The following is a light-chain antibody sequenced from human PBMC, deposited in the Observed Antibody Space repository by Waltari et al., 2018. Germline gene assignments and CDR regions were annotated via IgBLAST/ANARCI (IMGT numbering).Light chain of an antibody. CDR2: AAS. CDR1: QDNNSF. J-gene: IGKJ4*01. V-gene: IGKV1-9*01. Sequence: IQLTQSPSSLSASVGDRVTITCRASQDNNSFLAWYQQKPEKAPKVLIYAASTLQSGVPSRFSGSGSGTEFTLTISSLQPEDFATYYCQHFKSYPLTFGGGTKVEIK. CDR3: QHFKSYPLT.